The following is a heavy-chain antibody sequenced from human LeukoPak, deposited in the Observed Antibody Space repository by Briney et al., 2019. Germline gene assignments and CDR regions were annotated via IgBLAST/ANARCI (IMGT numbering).Heavy chain of an antibody. D-gene: IGHD1-26*01. CDR2: ISWNSGSI. J-gene: IGHJ4*02. CDR1: GFTFDDYA. CDR3: AKGGKWDVTPFDY. Sequence: GGSLRLSCAASGFTFDDYAMHWVRQAPGKGLEWVSGISWNSGSIGYADSVKGRFTISRDNSKNTLYVQVNSLGTEDTAAYYCAKGGKWDVTPFDYWGQGTLVTVSS. V-gene: IGHV3-9*01.